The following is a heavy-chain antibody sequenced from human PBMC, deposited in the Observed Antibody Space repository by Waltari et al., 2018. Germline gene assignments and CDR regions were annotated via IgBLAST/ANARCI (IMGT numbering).Heavy chain of an antibody. CDR3: ARTSSIAARHRYYYGMDV. CDR1: GGSFRGYY. D-gene: IGHD6-6*01. CDR2: INHSGST. Sequence: QVQLQQWGAGLLKPSETLSLPCAVSGGSFRGYYWSWIRQPPGKGLERSGEINHSGSTNYNPSLKSRVTISVDTSKNQFSLKLSSVTAADTAVYYCARTSSIAARHRYYYGMDVWGQGTTVTVSS. V-gene: IGHV4-34*01. J-gene: IGHJ6*02.